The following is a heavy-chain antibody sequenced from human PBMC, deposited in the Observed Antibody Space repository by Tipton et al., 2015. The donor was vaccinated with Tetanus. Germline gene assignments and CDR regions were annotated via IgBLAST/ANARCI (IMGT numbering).Heavy chain of an antibody. CDR1: GGSIRGGTFY. J-gene: IGHJ4*02. Sequence: LRLSCTVSGGSIRGGTFYWGWIRQPPGKGLEWIGSIYESGDTYYIPSLKSRVTIAVDTSKNQFSLNVNSRAAADTGVYYCARPHSGYCTPFDYWGQGNLVTVSS. CDR3: ARPHSGYCTPFDY. D-gene: IGHD3-3*01. V-gene: IGHV4-39*01. CDR2: IYESGDT.